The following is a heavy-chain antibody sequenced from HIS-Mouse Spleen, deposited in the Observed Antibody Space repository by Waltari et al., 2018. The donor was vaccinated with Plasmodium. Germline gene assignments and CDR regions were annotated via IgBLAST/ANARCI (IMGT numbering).Heavy chain of an antibody. D-gene: IGHD6-13*01. CDR1: GCSIRSSSYY. J-gene: IGHJ5*02. Sequence: QLQLQESGPGLVKPSETLSLTCPVSGCSIRSSSYYRGWIRQPPGKGLEWIGSIYYSGSTYYNPSLKSRVTISVDTSKNQFSLKLSSVTAADTAVYYCARVTAAAGTSWGQGTLVTVSS. CDR2: IYYSGST. V-gene: IGHV4-39*07. CDR3: ARVTAAAGTS.